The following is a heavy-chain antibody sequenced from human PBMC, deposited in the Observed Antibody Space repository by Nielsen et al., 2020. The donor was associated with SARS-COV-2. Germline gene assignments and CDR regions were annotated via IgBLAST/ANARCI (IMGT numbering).Heavy chain of an antibody. J-gene: IGHJ6*02. CDR2: ISGYNGNT. CDR1: GYTFISYG. V-gene: IGHV1-18*01. D-gene: IGHD3-10*01. Sequence: ASVKVSCKASGYTFISYGISWVRQAPGQGLEWMGWISGYNGNTNYVQKFQGRVTMTTDTSTSTAYMELSGLTSDDTALYYCATDYRFMMRRVILGAAMDVWGQGTTVSVSS. CDR3: ATDYRFMMRRVILGAAMDV.